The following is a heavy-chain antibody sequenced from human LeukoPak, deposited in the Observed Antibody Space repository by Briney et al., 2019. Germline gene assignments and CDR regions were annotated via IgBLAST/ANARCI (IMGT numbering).Heavy chain of an antibody. J-gene: IGHJ3*02. D-gene: IGHD1-26*01. CDR1: GYSISSSNW. Sequence: SETLSLTCAVSGYSISSSNWWGWIRQPPGKGLEWIGYIYYSGSTYYNPSLKSQVTMSVDTSKNQFSLKLSSVTAVDTAVYYCARNVGDSGSYAVAFDIWGQGTMVTVSS. CDR3: ARNVGDSGSYAVAFDI. CDR2: IYYSGST. V-gene: IGHV4-28*01.